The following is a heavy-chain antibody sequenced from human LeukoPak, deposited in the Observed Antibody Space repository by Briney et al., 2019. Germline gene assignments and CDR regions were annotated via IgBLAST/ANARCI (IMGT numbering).Heavy chain of an antibody. CDR1: GGSISSYY. Sequence: SETLSLTCTVSGGSISSYYWSWIRQPPGKGLEWIGYIYTSGSTNYNPSLKSRVTISVDTSKNQFSLKLSSVTAADTAVYYCARHEGPSSGWYDYYYYMDVWGKGTTVTASS. V-gene: IGHV4-4*09. J-gene: IGHJ6*03. D-gene: IGHD6-19*01. CDR3: ARHEGPSSGWYDYYYYMDV. CDR2: IYTSGST.